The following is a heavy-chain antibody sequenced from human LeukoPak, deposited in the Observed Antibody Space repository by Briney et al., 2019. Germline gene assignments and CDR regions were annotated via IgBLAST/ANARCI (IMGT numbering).Heavy chain of an antibody. CDR3: ARESVVVVAATPRYYFDY. Sequence: GRSLRLSCAASGSTFSSYAMHWIRQAPGKGLERVAVISYDGSNKYYADSVKGRFTISRDNSKNTLYLQMNSLRADDTAVYYCARESVVVVAATPRYYFDYWGQGTLVTVSS. CDR1: GSTFSSYA. D-gene: IGHD2-15*01. V-gene: IGHV3-30*01. CDR2: ISYDGSNK. J-gene: IGHJ4*02.